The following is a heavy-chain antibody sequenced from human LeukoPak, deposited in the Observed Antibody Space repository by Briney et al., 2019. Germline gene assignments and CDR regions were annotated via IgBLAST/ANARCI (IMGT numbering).Heavy chain of an antibody. J-gene: IGHJ4*02. CDR2: IYPGDSDT. Sequence: GESLKISCKGSGYSFTSYWIGWVRHMPGKGLEWMGIIYPGDSDTRYSPSFQGQVTISADKSISTAYLQWSSLKASDTAMYYCARLYYGSGSYGYYFDYWGQGTLVTVSS. D-gene: IGHD3-10*01. CDR3: ARLYYGSGSYGYYFDY. V-gene: IGHV5-51*01. CDR1: GYSFTSYW.